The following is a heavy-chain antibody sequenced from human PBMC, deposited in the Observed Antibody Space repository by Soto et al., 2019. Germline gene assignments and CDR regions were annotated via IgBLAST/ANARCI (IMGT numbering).Heavy chain of an antibody. CDR3: VKLVAVTPVGMDV. J-gene: IGHJ6*02. Sequence: LRLSCSASGFMFSSYAMHWVRQAPGMGLEDVSAINSNGGTTYYADSVKGRFTISRDNSKNTLYLQLSSLRAEDTGVYYCVKLVAVTPVGMDVWGQGTTVTVSS. CDR2: INSNGGTT. CDR1: GFMFSSYA. D-gene: IGHD2-15*01. V-gene: IGHV3-64D*06.